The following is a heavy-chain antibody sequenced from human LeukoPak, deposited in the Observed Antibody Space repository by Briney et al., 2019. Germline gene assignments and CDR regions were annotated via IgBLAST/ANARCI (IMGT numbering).Heavy chain of an antibody. Sequence: SETLSLTCTVSGGSISSYYWSWIRQPPGKGLEWIGYIYYSGSTNYNPSLKSRVTISVDTSKNQFSLKLSSVTAADTAVYYCARAVRQAMVSDAFDIWGQGTMVTVSS. CDR3: ARAVRQAMVSDAFDI. D-gene: IGHD5-18*01. V-gene: IGHV4-59*01. CDR2: IYYSGST. CDR1: GGSISSYY. J-gene: IGHJ3*02.